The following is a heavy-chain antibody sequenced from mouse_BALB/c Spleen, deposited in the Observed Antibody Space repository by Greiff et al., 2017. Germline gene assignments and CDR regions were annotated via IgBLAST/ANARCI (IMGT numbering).Heavy chain of an antibody. Sequence: QVQLQQSGAELVRPGTSVKVSCKASGYAFTNYLIEWVKQRPGQGLEWIGVINPGSGGTNYNEKFKGKATLTADKSSSTAYMQLSSLTSDDSAVYFCARALYYDYDGFAYWGQGTLVTVSA. CDR3: ARALYYDYDGFAY. CDR2: INPGSGGT. CDR1: GYAFTNYL. J-gene: IGHJ3*01. V-gene: IGHV1-54*01. D-gene: IGHD2-4*01.